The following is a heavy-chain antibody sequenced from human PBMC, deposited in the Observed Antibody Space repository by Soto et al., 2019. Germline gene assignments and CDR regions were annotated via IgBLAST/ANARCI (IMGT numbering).Heavy chain of an antibody. CDR3: ARGAATVTPGWFDP. V-gene: IGHV4-38-2*01. J-gene: IGHJ5*02. D-gene: IGHD4-17*01. CDR1: GYSIISGYY. CDR2: IYHSGST. Sequence: PLETLSLTCAVSGYSIISGYYWGLSRQTPGKGLEWIASIYHSGSTYYNPSLKSRVTISVDTSKNQFSLKLTSVTAADTAVYYCARGAATVTPGWFDPWGQGIMVTVSS.